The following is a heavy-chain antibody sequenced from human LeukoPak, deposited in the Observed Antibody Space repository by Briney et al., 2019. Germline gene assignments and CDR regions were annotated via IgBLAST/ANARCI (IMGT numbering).Heavy chain of an antibody. V-gene: IGHV3-30*02. Sequence: GGSLRLSCAASGFSFSSYGMHRVRQAPGKGLEWVAYIRYDGINEYYADSVKGRFTISRDLSKNTLYLQMNSLRAEDTAVYYCASYQSPKISGSDFDHWGQGTLVTVSS. CDR1: GFSFSSYG. J-gene: IGHJ4*02. CDR3: ASYQSPKISGSDFDH. CDR2: IRYDGINE. D-gene: IGHD3-22*01.